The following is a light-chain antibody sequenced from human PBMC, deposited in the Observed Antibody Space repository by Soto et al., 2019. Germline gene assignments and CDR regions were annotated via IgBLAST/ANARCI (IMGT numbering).Light chain of an antibody. Sequence: EIVLTQSPATLSLSPGERATLSCRASQSVSSYLAWYQQKPGQAPRLLIYDASNRATGIPARFSGSGSGTDFTLTISSLEPEDFAVYYCQQYGSSPWTFSQGTKVDIK. J-gene: IGKJ1*01. CDR1: QSVSSY. V-gene: IGKV3-11*01. CDR3: QQYGSSPWT. CDR2: DAS.